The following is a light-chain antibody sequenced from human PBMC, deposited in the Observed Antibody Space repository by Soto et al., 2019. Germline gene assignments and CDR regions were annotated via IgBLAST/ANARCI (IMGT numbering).Light chain of an antibody. V-gene: IGKV1-39*01. J-gene: IGKJ5*01. CDR2: AAS. Sequence: DIQMTQSPSSLSASVGDRVTITCRASQSINRYLSWYQQKPGKAPKLLIYAASSLPTGVPLRFRGSGSRTDYTLTITSLQPEDFATYYCQQTYSTPPFTFGQGTRLEIK. CDR1: QSINRY. CDR3: QQTYSTPPFT.